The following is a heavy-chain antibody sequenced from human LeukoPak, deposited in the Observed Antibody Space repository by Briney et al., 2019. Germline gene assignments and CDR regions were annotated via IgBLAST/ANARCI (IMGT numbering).Heavy chain of an antibody. Sequence: SETLSLTCTVSGGSISSGSYYWSWIRQPAGKGLEWIGRIYTSGSTNYNPSLKSRVTISVDTSKNQFSLKLSSVTAADTAVYYCARARSYFDPWGQGTLVTVSS. D-gene: IGHD3-16*01. CDR2: IYTSGST. J-gene: IGHJ5*02. V-gene: IGHV4-61*02. CDR1: GGSISSGSYY. CDR3: ARARSYFDP.